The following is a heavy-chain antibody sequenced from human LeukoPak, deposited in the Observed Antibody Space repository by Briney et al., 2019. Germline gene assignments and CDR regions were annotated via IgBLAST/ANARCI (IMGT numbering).Heavy chain of an antibody. Sequence: SETLSLTCTVSGGSVSSTSYYWGWIRQPPGKGLEWIGSFYYSGSTYYHPSLKSRVTISVDTSKNQFSLNLNSVTASDTAVYYCARQGGSGRSLGYWGQGTLVTVSS. V-gene: IGHV4-39*01. CDR2: FYYSGST. CDR1: GGSVSSTSYY. CDR3: ARQGGSGRSLGY. J-gene: IGHJ4*02. D-gene: IGHD3-10*01.